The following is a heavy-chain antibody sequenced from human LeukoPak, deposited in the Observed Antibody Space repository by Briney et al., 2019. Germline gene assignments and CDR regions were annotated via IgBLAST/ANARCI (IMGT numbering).Heavy chain of an antibody. V-gene: IGHV4-59*08. J-gene: IGHJ4*02. CDR3: ARFYYDSRGYWYYFDY. Sequence: SETLSLTCTVSGGSITSDYGSWIRQPPGKGPEWIGYISYSGSTSYDPSLKSRVTISGDSSKKQFSLKLSSVTAADTAVYYCARFYYDSRGYWYYFDYWGQGPLVTVSS. D-gene: IGHD3-22*01. CDR1: GGSITSDY. CDR2: ISYSGST.